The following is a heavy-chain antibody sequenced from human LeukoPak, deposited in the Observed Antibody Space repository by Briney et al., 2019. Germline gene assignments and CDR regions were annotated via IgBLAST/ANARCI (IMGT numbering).Heavy chain of an antibody. CDR3: AKRSVVPAATHFDY. J-gene: IGHJ4*02. CDR2: ISGSGGST. D-gene: IGHD2-2*01. Sequence: GGSLRLSCAASGFTFSSYAMSWVRQAPGKGQEWVSGISGSGGSTYYADSVKGRFTISRDNSKNTLYLQMNSLRAEDTAVYYCAKRSVVPAATHFDYWGQGTLVTVSS. V-gene: IGHV3-23*01. CDR1: GFTFSSYA.